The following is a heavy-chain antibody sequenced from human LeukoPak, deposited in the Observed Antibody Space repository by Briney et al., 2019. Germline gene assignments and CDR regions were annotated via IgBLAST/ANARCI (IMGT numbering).Heavy chain of an antibody. V-gene: IGHV4-31*03. CDR2: IYYSGTT. CDR3: ARALGTGWSQKE. D-gene: IGHD6-19*01. Sequence: KPSETLSLTCTVSGGSISSGDFYWSWIRQHPGKGLEWIGYIYYSGTTYYSPSLKSRVTISLDTTKNQFSLKLSSVTAADTAVYYCARALGTGWSQKEGGQGTLDTVSS. CDR1: GGSISSGDFY. J-gene: IGHJ4*02.